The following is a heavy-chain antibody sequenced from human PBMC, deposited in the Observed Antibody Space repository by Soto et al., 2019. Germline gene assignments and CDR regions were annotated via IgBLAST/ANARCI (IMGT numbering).Heavy chain of an antibody. CDR1: GLTFSRYT. D-gene: IGHD6-13*01. CDR3: AKDLRGPEAGTWYFDL. J-gene: IGHJ2*01. V-gene: IGHV3-23*01. CDR2: IIASGVIP. Sequence: EVQLLESGGGLVQPGGSLRLACAASGLTFSRYTMGWVRQAPGKGLEWVSAIIASGVIPYDADSVKGRFTISRDNSNNTLYLEMNSLRADDTAVYYCAKDLRGPEAGTWYFDLWGRGTLVTVSS.